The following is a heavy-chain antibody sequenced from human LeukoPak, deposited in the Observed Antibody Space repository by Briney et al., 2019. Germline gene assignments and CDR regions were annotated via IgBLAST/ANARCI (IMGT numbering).Heavy chain of an antibody. CDR2: ISGTGGTT. V-gene: IGHV3-23*01. CDR3: AKVVAGYIDYYLDH. Sequence: QAGGSLRLSCAASGFTFSNYAMTWVRQAPGQGLEWVASISGTGGTTSYADSVKGRITISRDNSKNTLYLRMSSLRAGDTAVYYCAKVVAGYIDYYLDHWGQGILVTVSS. D-gene: IGHD5-12*01. CDR1: GFTFSNYA. J-gene: IGHJ4*02.